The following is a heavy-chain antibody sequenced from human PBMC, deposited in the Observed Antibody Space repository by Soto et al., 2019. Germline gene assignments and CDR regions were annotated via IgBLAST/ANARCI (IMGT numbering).Heavy chain of an antibody. Sequence: QVHLVQSGAEVKKPGASVKVSCKASGYTFTSYGITWVRQAPGQGLEWMGWISAHNGNTDYAQKLQGRVIVTRDTSTSTAYMELRTPRPEDTAVYYFARERYGDYWGQGALVTVSS. V-gene: IGHV1-18*01. J-gene: IGHJ4*02. D-gene: IGHD1-1*01. CDR1: GYTFTSYG. CDR2: ISAHNGNT. CDR3: ARERYGDY.